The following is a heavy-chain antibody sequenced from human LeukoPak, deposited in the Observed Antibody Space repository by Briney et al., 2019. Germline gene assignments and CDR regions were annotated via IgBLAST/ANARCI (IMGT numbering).Heavy chain of an antibody. V-gene: IGHV1-8*01. CDR3: ARVSHSCSTSCYAQNWFDP. CDR2: MNPNSGNT. Sequence: ASVKVSCKASGYTFTSYDINWVRQATGQGLEWMGWMNPNSGNTGYAQKFQGRVTMTRNTSISTAYMELSSLRSEDTAVYYCARVSHSCSTSCYAQNWFDPWGQGTLVTVSS. J-gene: IGHJ5*02. CDR1: GYTFTSYD. D-gene: IGHD2-2*01.